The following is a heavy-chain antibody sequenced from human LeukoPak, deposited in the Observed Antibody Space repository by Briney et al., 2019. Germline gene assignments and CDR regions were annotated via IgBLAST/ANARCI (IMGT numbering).Heavy chain of an antibody. Sequence: SVNVSCKASGGTFSSYAISWVRQAPGQGLEWMGGIIPIFGTANYAQKFQGRVTITADKSTSTAYMELSSLRSEDTAVYYCAREGGYDYHWFDPWGQGTLVTVSS. CDR1: GGTFSSYA. V-gene: IGHV1-69*06. J-gene: IGHJ5*02. CDR2: IIPIFGTA. D-gene: IGHD5-12*01. CDR3: AREGGYDYHWFDP.